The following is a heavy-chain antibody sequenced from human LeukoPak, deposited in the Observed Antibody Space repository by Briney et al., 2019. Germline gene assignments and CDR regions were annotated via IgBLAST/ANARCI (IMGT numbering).Heavy chain of an antibody. CDR1: GGSFSGYY. CDR2: INHSGST. CDR3: AGRPGIAVAGTYDY. J-gene: IGHJ4*02. D-gene: IGHD6-19*01. V-gene: IGHV4-34*01. Sequence: SETLSLTCAVYGGSFSGYYWSWIRQPPGKGLEWIGEINHSGSTNYNPSLKSRVTISVDTSKNQFSLKLSSVTAADMAVYYCAGRPGIAVAGTYDYWGQGTLVTVSS.